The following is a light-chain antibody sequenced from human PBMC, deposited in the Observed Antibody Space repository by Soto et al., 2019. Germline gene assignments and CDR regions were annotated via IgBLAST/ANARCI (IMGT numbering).Light chain of an antibody. CDR3: SSYAGSNKEV. V-gene: IGLV2-8*01. Sequence: QSALTQPPSASGSPGQSVTISCTGTSSDVGGYNYVSWYQQHPGKAPKLMIYEVSKLPSGVPDRFSGSKSGNTASLTVSGLQAEDEADYYCSSYAGSNKEVFGGGTKLTVL. CDR1: SSDVGGYNY. CDR2: EVS. J-gene: IGLJ2*01.